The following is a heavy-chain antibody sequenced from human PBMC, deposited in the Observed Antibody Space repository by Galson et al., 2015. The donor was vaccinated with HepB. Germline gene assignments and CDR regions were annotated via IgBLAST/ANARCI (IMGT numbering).Heavy chain of an antibody. CDR1: GFTFDDHA. CDR2: MSWNSGSI. J-gene: IGHJ4*02. CDR3: AKDSSNYYYDSSGHFDY. D-gene: IGHD3-22*01. V-gene: IGHV3-9*01. Sequence: SLRLSCAASGFTFDDHAMHWVRQAPGKGLEWVSGMSWNSGSIGYADSVKGRFTISRDNAKNSLYLQMNSLRVEDTASYYCAKDSSNYYYDSSGHFDYWGQGTLVTVSS.